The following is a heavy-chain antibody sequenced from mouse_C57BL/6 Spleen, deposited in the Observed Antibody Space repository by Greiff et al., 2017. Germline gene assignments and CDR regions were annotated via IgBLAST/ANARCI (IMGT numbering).Heavy chain of an antibody. Sequence: VQLQQSGAELVRPGASVKLSCKASGYTFTDYYINWVKQRPGQGLEWIARIYPGSGNTYYNEKFKGKATLTAEKSSSTAYMQLSSLTSEDSAVYFCARGVTSYFDYWGQGTTLTVSS. CDR2: IYPGSGNT. V-gene: IGHV1-76*01. J-gene: IGHJ2*01. D-gene: IGHD2-3*01. CDR3: ARGVTSYFDY. CDR1: GYTFTDYY.